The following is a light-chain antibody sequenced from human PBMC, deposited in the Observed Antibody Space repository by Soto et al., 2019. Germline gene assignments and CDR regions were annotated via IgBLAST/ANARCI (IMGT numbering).Light chain of an antibody. Sequence: QSVLTQPHSVSAAPGQKVTISCSGGTYNIGNNYVSWYQQFPGTAPKLLIYEDNKRPSGIPDRFSGSKSGTSATLAITGLQTGDEADYYCETWHWSPGGSGWVFGGRTKVTVL. CDR2: EDN. CDR1: TYNIGNNY. V-gene: IGLV1-51*02. J-gene: IGLJ3*02. CDR3: ETWHWSPGGSGWV.